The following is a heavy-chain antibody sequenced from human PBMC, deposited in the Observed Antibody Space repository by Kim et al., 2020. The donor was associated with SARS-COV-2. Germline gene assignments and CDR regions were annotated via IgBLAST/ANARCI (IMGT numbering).Heavy chain of an antibody. CDR2: IIPIFGTA. CDR3: ARDRLVSIAVAGTSYYYGMDV. J-gene: IGHJ6*02. CDR1: GGTFSSYA. D-gene: IGHD6-19*01. V-gene: IGHV1-69*13. Sequence: SVKVSCKASGGTFSSYAISWVRQAPGQGLEWMGGIIPIFGTANYAQKFQGRVTITADESTSTAYMELSSLRSEDTAVYYCARDRLVSIAVAGTSYYYGMDVWGQGTTVTVSS.